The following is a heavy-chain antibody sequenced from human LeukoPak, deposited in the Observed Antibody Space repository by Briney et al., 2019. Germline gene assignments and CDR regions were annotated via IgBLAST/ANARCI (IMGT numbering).Heavy chain of an antibody. J-gene: IGHJ5*02. Sequence: SETLSLTCTVSGGSISSYYWSWIRQPPGKGLEWIGYIYYSGSTNYNPSLKSRVTISVDTSKNQFSLKLSSVTAADTAVYYCARAVRYCSSTSCYTTGLVNNWFDPWGQGTLVTVSS. CDR3: ARAVRYCSSTSCYTTGLVNNWFDP. CDR2: IYYSGST. D-gene: IGHD2-2*02. V-gene: IGHV4-59*08. CDR1: GGSISSYY.